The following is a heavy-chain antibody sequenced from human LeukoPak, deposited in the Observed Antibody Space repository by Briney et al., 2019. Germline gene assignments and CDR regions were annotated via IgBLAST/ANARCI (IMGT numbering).Heavy chain of an antibody. Sequence: GGSLRLSRAASVFSLGSYWMHRLRQDPGNGREGVAVVWDGGSNKYYADSVKGPFTISRDNSKSPLYLQMNSLRAEDTAVYYCAKGADNGACDIGGQGTMVTVSS. CDR2: VWDGGSNK. CDR1: VFSLGSYW. CDR3: AKGADNGACDI. V-gene: IGHV3-33*08. J-gene: IGHJ3*02. D-gene: IGHD1-26*01.